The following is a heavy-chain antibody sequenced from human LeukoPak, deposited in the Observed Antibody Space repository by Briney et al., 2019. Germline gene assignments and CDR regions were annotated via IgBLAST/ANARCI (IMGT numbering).Heavy chain of an antibody. CDR1: GGSIRSYY. Sequence: SETLSLICTVSGGSIRSYYWSWIRQPPGKGLEWIGEINHSGSTNYNPSLKSRVTISVDTSKNQFSLKLSSVTAADTAVYYCARGRYSSGWGSDYWGQGTLVTVSS. J-gene: IGHJ4*02. V-gene: IGHV4-34*01. D-gene: IGHD6-19*01. CDR2: INHSGST. CDR3: ARGRYSSGWGSDY.